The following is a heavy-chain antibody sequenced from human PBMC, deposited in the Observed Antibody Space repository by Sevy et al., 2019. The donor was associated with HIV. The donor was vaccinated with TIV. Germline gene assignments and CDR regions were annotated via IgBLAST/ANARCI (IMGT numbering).Heavy chain of an antibody. CDR3: AKTDRISALGQFDY. V-gene: IGHV3-23*01. Sequence: GGSPRLSCAASGFTFSRFAMSWVRQAPGKGLEWVSIISGSGDITYYEQSVKGRFTISRDNSKNTLSLQMNSLRAEDTAIYFCAKTDRISALGQFDYWGQGTLVTVSS. CDR2: ISGSGDIT. CDR1: GFTFSRFA. J-gene: IGHJ4*02. D-gene: IGHD6-13*01.